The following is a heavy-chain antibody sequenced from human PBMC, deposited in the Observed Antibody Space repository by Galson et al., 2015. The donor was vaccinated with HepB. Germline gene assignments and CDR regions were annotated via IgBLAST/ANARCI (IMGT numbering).Heavy chain of an antibody. D-gene: IGHD6-25*01. CDR1: GFTFNRYG. V-gene: IGHV3-33*01. J-gene: IGHJ4*01. Sequence: SLRLSCAVSGFTFNRYGMHWVRQAPGKGLEWVAPIWANGSNRYYSNSVMGRFTISRDNSKNTLFLEMNSLRAEDTAVYYCVREMAIAAPASFDLWGHGTLVTVSS. CDR2: IWANGSNR. CDR3: VREMAIAAPASFDL.